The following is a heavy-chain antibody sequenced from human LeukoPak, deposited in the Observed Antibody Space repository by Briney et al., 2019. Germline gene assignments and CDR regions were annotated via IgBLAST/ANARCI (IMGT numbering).Heavy chain of an antibody. D-gene: IGHD3-10*01. Sequence: AGGSLRLSCAASGFIVSSKYMSWVRQTPGKGLQWVALIYSSGDACTPDSVKGRFTISRDDSENTLYLQMDSLRAEDTAVYYCATGYYFGSGSYGYLDYWGQGTLVTVSS. CDR2: IYSSGDA. V-gene: IGHV3-53*01. J-gene: IGHJ4*02. CDR3: ATGYYFGSGSYGYLDY. CDR1: GFIVSSKY.